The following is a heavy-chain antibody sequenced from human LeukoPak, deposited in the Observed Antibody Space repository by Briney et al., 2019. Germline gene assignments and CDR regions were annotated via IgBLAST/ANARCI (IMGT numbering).Heavy chain of an antibody. CDR3: ARGTTRNYGDYVDY. J-gene: IGHJ4*02. CDR1: GYTFTGYY. CDR2: MNPNSGNT. V-gene: IGHV1-8*02. D-gene: IGHD4-17*01. Sequence: ASVKVSCKASGYTFTGYYMHWVRQAPGQGLEWMGWMNPNSGNTGYAQKFQGRVAMTRNTSISTAYMELSSLRSEDTAVYYCARGTTRNYGDYVDYWGQGTLVTVSS.